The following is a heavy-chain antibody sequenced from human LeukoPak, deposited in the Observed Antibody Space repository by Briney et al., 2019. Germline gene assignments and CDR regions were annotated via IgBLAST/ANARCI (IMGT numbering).Heavy chain of an antibody. J-gene: IGHJ4*02. CDR3: GRVPYVWGSYRSDY. D-gene: IGHD3-16*02. CDR1: GYTFTSYY. Sequence: ASVKVSCKASGYTFTSYYMHWVRQAPGQGLEWMGWISAYNGNTNYAQKLQGRVTMTTDTSTSTAYMELRSLRSDDTAVYYCGRVPYVWGSYRSDYWGQGTLVTVSS. CDR2: ISAYNGNT. V-gene: IGHV1-18*04.